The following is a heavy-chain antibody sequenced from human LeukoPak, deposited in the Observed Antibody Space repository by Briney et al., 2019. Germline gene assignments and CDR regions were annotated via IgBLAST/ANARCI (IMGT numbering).Heavy chain of an antibody. V-gene: IGHV1-69*13. CDR2: IIPIFGTA. CDR1: GGTFSSYA. CDR3: AREIRYYDSSGYRGMDV. D-gene: IGHD3-22*01. Sequence: SEKVSCKASGGTFSSYAISWVRQAPGQGLEWMGGIIPIFGTANYAQKFQGRVTITADESTSTAYMELSSLRSEDTAVYYCAREIRYYDSSGYRGMDVWGQGTTVTVSS. J-gene: IGHJ6*02.